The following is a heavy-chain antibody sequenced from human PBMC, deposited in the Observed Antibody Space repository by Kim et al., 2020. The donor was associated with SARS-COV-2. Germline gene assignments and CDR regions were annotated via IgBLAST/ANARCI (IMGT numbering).Heavy chain of an antibody. CDR1: GVTFSSYE. D-gene: IGHD1-26*01. J-gene: IGHJ6*02. CDR3: ARWGPHGAYANYYYYYGMDV. V-gene: IGHV3-48*03. Sequence: GGSLRLSCAASGVTFSSYEMNWVRHAPGKGLEWVSYISSSGSTIYYADSVKSRFTISRDNAKNSLYLQRNSLRAEDTAVYYCARWGPHGAYANYYYYYGMDVWGQGTTVTVSS. CDR2: ISSSGSTI.